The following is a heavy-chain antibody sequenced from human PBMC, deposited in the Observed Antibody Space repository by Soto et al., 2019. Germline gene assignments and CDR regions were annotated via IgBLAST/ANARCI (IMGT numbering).Heavy chain of an antibody. CDR1: GFTFSSYG. Sequence: QVQLVESGGGVVQPGRSLRLSCAASGFTFSSYGMHWVRQAPGKGLEWVAVIWYDGSNKYYADSVKGRFTISRDNSKNTLYLQMNSLRAEDTAVYYCARGGSYSSGWYSRFDYWGQGTLVTVSS. CDR2: IWYDGSNK. D-gene: IGHD6-19*01. V-gene: IGHV3-33*01. CDR3: ARGGSYSSGWYSRFDY. J-gene: IGHJ4*02.